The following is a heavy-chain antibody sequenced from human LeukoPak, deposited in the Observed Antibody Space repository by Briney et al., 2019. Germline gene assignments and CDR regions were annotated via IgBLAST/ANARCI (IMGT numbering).Heavy chain of an antibody. Sequence: SQTLSLTCTVAGGSISRYYWSWIRQPPGKGMEWIGYIYTSGSTNYNPSLKSRVTISVDTSKNQFSLKLSSVTAADTAVYYCARQDRPYYFDYWGQGTLVTVSS. CDR3: ARQDRPYYFDY. CDR2: IYTSGST. V-gene: IGHV4-4*09. J-gene: IGHJ4*02. CDR1: GGSISRYY.